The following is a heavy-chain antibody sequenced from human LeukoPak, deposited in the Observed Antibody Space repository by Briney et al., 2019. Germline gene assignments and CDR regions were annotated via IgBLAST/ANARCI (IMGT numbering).Heavy chain of an antibody. CDR3: AKDLSSSWNYFDY. CDR2: ISGSGVST. J-gene: IGHJ4*02. V-gene: IGHV3-23*01. CDR1: GFTFVSYA. D-gene: IGHD6-13*01. Sequence: GGSLRLSCTASGFTFVSYAMTWVRQAPGKGLEWVSSISGSGVSTYYADSVKGRVTISRDNSKNTLYLQMNSLRAEDTAVYYCAKDLSSSWNYFDYWGQGTLVTVSS.